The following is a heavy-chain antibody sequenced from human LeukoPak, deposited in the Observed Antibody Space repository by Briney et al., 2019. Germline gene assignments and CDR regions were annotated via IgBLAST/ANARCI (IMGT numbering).Heavy chain of an antibody. Sequence: GGSLRLSCAASGFTFSSYAMHWVRQAPGKGLEWVAVISYDGSNKYYADSVKGRFTISRDNAKNSLYLQMNSLRAEDTAVYYCARDPRITIFGVVPSYFDYWGQGTLVTVSS. CDR3: ARDPRITIFGVVPSYFDY. V-gene: IGHV3-30-3*01. J-gene: IGHJ4*02. CDR1: GFTFSSYA. CDR2: ISYDGSNK. D-gene: IGHD3-3*01.